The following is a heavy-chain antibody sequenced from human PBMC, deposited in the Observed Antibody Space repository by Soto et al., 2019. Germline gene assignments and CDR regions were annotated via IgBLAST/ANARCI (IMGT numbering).Heavy chain of an antibody. D-gene: IGHD2-8*01. J-gene: IGHJ4*02. CDR2: INAGNGNT. Sequence: ASVKVSCKASGYTFTSYAMHWVRQAPGQRLEWMGWINAGNGNTKYSQKFQGRVTITRDTSASTAYMELSSLRSEDTAVYYCARALGYCTNGVCYTKYSSGWDFDYWGQGTLVTVS. CDR3: ARALGYCTNGVCYTKYSSGWDFDY. V-gene: IGHV1-3*01. CDR1: GYTFTSYA.